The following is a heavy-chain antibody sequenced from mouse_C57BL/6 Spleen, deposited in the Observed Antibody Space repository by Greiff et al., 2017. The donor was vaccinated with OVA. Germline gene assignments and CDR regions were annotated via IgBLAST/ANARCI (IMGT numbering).Heavy chain of an antibody. CDR3: AIYGNYWFAY. J-gene: IGHJ3*01. Sequence: VQLQQPGAELVMPGASVKLSCKASGYTFTSYWMHWVKQRPGQGLEWIGEIDPSDSYTNYNQKFKGKSTLTVDKSSSTAYMQLSSLTSEDSAVYCCAIYGNYWFAYWGKGTLVTVSA. CDR2: IDPSDSYT. CDR1: GYTFTSYW. V-gene: IGHV1-69*01. D-gene: IGHD2-1*01.